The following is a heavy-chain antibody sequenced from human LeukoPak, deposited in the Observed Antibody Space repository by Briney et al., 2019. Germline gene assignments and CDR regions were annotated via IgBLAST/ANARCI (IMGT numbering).Heavy chain of an antibody. CDR3: AREPLWFGDPLGWFDP. CDR1: GGSISSGDYY. CDR2: IYYSGST. J-gene: IGHJ5*02. D-gene: IGHD3-10*01. V-gene: IGHV4-61*08. Sequence: SETLSLTCTVSGGSISSGDYYWSWIRQPPGKGLEWIGYIYYSGSTNYNPSLKSRVTISVDTSKIQFCLKLSSVTAADTAVYYCAREPLWFGDPLGWFDPWGQGTLVTVSS.